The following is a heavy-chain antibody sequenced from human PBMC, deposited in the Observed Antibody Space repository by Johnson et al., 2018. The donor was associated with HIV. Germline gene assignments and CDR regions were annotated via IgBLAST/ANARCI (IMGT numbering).Heavy chain of an antibody. Sequence: VQLVESGGGLVQPGGSLRLCCVASGFTFSDYYMTWIRQAPGKGLEWVSYIRTDGSSTYYADAVKGRFTFVRDNAKNSVYLQMTSLRVEDTAVYYCARGGGSDWYNAFDLCGRGTMVTVSS. V-gene: IGHV3-11*04. J-gene: IGHJ3*01. CDR2: IRTDGSST. CDR1: GFTFSDYY. CDR3: ARGGGSDWYNAFDL. D-gene: IGHD6-19*01.